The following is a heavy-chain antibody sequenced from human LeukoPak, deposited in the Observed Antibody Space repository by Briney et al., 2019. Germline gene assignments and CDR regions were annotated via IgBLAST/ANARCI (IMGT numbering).Heavy chain of an antibody. V-gene: IGHV4-4*07. CDR1: GGSISSYY. CDR2: IYTSGST. CDR3: ARGYCSGGSCYSRD. Sequence: SETLSLTCTGSGGSISSYYWSWIRQPAGKGLEWIGRIYTSGSTNYNPSLKSRVTMSVDTSKNQFSLKLSSVTAADTAVYYCARGYCSGGSCYSRDWGQGTLVTVSS. D-gene: IGHD2-15*01. J-gene: IGHJ4*02.